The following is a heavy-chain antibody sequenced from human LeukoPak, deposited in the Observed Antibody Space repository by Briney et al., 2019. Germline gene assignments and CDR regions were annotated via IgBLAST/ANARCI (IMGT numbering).Heavy chain of an antibody. D-gene: IGHD3-10*01. CDR1: GFTFSGYW. CDR2: IKQDGGEK. Sequence: GGSLTLSCAASGFTFSGYWMSWLRQAPGKGLEWEANIKQDGGEKYYVDSVKGRFTISRDNAKNSLYLQMNSLRAEDTAVYYCARDRGFGQADVWGKGTTVTVSS. J-gene: IGHJ6*04. V-gene: IGHV3-7*01. CDR3: ARDRGFGQADV.